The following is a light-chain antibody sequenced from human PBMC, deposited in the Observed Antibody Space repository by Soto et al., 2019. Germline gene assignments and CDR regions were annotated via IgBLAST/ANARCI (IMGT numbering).Light chain of an antibody. V-gene: IGKV3-20*01. CDR2: GAS. Sequence: EVVLTQSPGTRSLSPGERATLSCGASQSVSSSDLAWYQQKPGQAPRLLISGASNRACGTPERFGRSGSGTHFTLSISRGEPEDFAVYFCQQYGSGPYTFGGGTKVDMK. J-gene: IGKJ4*01. CDR1: QSVSSSD. CDR3: QQYGSGPYT.